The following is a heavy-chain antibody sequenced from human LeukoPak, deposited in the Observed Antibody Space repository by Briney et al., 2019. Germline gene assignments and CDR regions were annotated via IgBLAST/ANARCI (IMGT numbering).Heavy chain of an antibody. CDR1: GGSISIYY. CDR3: ARDGGGTGRPFDF. CDR2: IYNTGST. D-gene: IGHD1-26*01. V-gene: IGHV4-4*07. J-gene: IGHJ4*02. Sequence: SETLSLTCTVSGGSISIYYGNWIRQPAGRGLEWIGRIYNTGSTNYNPSLKSRVTMSVDTSNNRLSLNLSPVTAADTAVYFCARDGGGTGRPFDFWGQGTLVSVSS.